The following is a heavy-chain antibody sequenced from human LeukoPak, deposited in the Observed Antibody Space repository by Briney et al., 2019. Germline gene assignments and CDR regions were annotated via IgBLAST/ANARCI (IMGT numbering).Heavy chain of an antibody. Sequence: PSETLSLTCTVAGGSISSYYGGWVRQPGGKGLEWVGRIYTSGSTNYNPSRKSRVTMSVDTSKNQFSLKLSSVTAADTAVYYCAREGDYYDSSGYYYAAFDIWGQGTMVTVSS. V-gene: IGHV4-4*07. CDR3: AREGDYYDSSGYYYAAFDI. CDR1: GGSISSYY. CDR2: IYTSGST. J-gene: IGHJ3*02. D-gene: IGHD3-22*01.